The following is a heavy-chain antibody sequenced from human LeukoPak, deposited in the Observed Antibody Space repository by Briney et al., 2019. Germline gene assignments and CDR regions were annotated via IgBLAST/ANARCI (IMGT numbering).Heavy chain of an antibody. Sequence: SGTLSLTCAVSGGSISSSYWWNWVRQAPGKGLEWIGEIYHADITTYNPSLRSRVTISVDTSKNQFSLKLSSVTAADTAVYYCARRYYYDSSGYNYWGQGTLVTVSS. J-gene: IGHJ4*02. CDR2: IYHADIT. D-gene: IGHD3-22*01. CDR1: GGSISSSYW. CDR3: ARRYYYDSSGYNY. V-gene: IGHV4-4*02.